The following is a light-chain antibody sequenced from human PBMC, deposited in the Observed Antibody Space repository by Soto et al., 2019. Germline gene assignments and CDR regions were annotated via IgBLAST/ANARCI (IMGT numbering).Light chain of an antibody. J-gene: IGKJ2*01. CDR2: AAS. CDR3: QQSYSTLVT. V-gene: IGKV1-39*01. CDR1: QSISNY. Sequence: DIQVTQSPSSLSASVGDRVTITCRASQSISNYLNWYQQKPGKAPKLLIYAASSLQSGVPSRFSGSGSGTDFTLTISSLQPEDFATYYCQQSYSTLVTFGQGTKLDIK.